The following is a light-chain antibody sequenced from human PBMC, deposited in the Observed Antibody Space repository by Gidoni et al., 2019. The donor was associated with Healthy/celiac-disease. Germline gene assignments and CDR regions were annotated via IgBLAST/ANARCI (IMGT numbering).Light chain of an antibody. V-gene: IGKV3-11*01. Sequence: EIVLTQSPATLSLSPGERATLSCRASQSVSSYLAWYQQKPGQAPRLLIYDASNSTTGIPARCSGSGSATDFTLTISSLEPEDFAVYYCQQRSNWPPYTFGQGTKLEIK. CDR2: DAS. CDR3: QQRSNWPPYT. CDR1: QSVSSY. J-gene: IGKJ2*01.